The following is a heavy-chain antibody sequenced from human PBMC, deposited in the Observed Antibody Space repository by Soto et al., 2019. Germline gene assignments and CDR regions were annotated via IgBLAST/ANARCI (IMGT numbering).Heavy chain of an antibody. Sequence: SETLSLTYTVSGGSISSSSYYWGWIRQPPGKGLEWIGSIYYSGSTYYNPSLKSRVTISVDTSKNQFSLKLSSVTAADTAVYYCARGPHYYDSSGYPYYFDYWGQGTLVTVSS. D-gene: IGHD3-22*01. CDR1: GGSISSSSYY. CDR3: ARGPHYYDSSGYPYYFDY. V-gene: IGHV4-39*01. J-gene: IGHJ4*02. CDR2: IYYSGST.